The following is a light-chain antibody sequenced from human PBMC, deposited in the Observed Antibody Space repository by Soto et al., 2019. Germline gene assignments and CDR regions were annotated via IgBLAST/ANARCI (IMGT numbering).Light chain of an antibody. CDR3: SSYAGSSNV. Sequence: QSVLTQPPSASGSPGQSVATSCTGTSSDVGGYNYVSWYQQHPGKAPKLMIYEVNKRPSGVPDRFSDSKSGNTASLTVSGLQAEDEADDYCSSYAGSSNVFRAGTKGTVL. CDR1: SSDVGGYNY. J-gene: IGLJ1*01. V-gene: IGLV2-8*01. CDR2: EVN.